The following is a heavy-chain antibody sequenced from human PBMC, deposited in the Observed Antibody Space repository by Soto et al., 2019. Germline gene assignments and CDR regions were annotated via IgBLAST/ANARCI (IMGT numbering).Heavy chain of an antibody. Sequence: SETLSLTCSISGGSFSGYYWGWIRQSPGKGLEWLGQINHSGSNHHNPSLESRVSISVDTSKNLFALNLTSVTAADTAVYYCARIKGLRRHGAVDIWGQGTRVTVSS. CDR2: INHSGSN. D-gene: IGHD3-10*01. CDR3: ARIKGLRRHGAVDI. CDR1: GGSFSGYY. J-gene: IGHJ3*02. V-gene: IGHV4-34*01.